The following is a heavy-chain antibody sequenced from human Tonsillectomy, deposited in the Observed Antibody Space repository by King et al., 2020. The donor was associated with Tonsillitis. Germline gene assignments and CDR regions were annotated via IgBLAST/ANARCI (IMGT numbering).Heavy chain of an antibody. CDR2: ISSSSSYI. Sequence: VQLVESGGGLVKPGGSLRLSCAASGFTFSSYSMNWVRQAPGKGLEWVSSISSSSSYIYYADSVKGRFTISRDNAKNSLYLQMNSLRAEDTAVYYCARGGEVLRFLEWTHAYDYCGQGTLCTVSS. D-gene: IGHD3-3*01. V-gene: IGHV3-21*01. CDR1: GFTFSSYS. CDR3: ARGGEVLRFLEWTHAYDY. J-gene: IGHJ4*02.